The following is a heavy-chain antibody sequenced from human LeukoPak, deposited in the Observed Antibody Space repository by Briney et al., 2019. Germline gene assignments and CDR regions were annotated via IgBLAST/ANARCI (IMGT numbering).Heavy chain of an antibody. Sequence: SETLSLTCAIYGGSFSGYYWSWIRQPPGKGLEWIGEINHRGSTNYNPSLKSRVTISVDTSKNQLSLKMSSVTAADTAVYYCARAYSSSWYWNWFDPWGQGTLVTVSS. D-gene: IGHD6-13*01. CDR2: INHRGST. J-gene: IGHJ5*02. CDR3: ARAYSSSWYWNWFDP. CDR1: GGSFSGYY. V-gene: IGHV4-34*01.